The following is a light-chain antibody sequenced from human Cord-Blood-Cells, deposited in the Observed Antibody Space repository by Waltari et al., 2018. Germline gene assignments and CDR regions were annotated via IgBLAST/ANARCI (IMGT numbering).Light chain of an antibody. J-gene: IGKJ4*01. Sequence: EIVLTQSPATLSLSPGERATLSCRASQSVSSYLAWYQRKPGPAPRLLIYDASNRATGIPARFSGSGSGTDFTLTISSLEPEDFAVYYCQQRSNWPKLTFGGGTKVEIK. V-gene: IGKV3-11*01. CDR1: QSVSSY. CDR3: QQRSNWPKLT. CDR2: DAS.